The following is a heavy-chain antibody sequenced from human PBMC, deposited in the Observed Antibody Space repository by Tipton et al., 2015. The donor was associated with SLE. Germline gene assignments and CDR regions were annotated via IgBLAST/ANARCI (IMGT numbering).Heavy chain of an antibody. CDR3: AREPTYGSGRPLRYFQH. J-gene: IGHJ1*01. Sequence: SLRLSCAASGFTFSSYGMHWVRQAPGKGLEWVAVISYDGSNKYYADSVKGRFTISRDNSKNTLYLQMNSLRAEDTAVYYCAREPTYGSGRPLRYFQHWGQGTLVTVSS. D-gene: IGHD3-10*01. V-gene: IGHV3-30*03. CDR1: GFTFSSYG. CDR2: ISYDGSNK.